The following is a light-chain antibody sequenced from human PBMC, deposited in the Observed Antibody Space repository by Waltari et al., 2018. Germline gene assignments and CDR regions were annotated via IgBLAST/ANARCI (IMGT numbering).Light chain of an antibody. Sequence: QSVLTQPPSASGTPGQRVPISCSGSSFNIGNNYVYWYQQFPGTAPKLLIYGNNQRPSGVPDRFSDSKSGTSASLAISGLRSDDEADYFCAAWDDSLSGWLFGGGTKLTVL. CDR3: AAWDDSLSGWL. CDR1: SFNIGNNY. V-gene: IGLV1-47*01. J-gene: IGLJ3*02. CDR2: GNN.